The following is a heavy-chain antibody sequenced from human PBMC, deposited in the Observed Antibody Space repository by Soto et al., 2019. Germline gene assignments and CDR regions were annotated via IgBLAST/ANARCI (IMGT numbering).Heavy chain of an antibody. Sequence: GASVKVSCKASGYTFTSYYMHWVRQAPGQGLEWMGIINPSGGSTSYAQKFQGRVTMTRDTSTSTVYMELSSLRSEDTAVYYCARTSSPDDYGGNRLYWYFDLWGRGTLVTVSS. V-gene: IGHV1-46*01. CDR2: INPSGGST. J-gene: IGHJ2*01. CDR3: ARTSSPDDYGGNRLYWYFDL. CDR1: GYTFTSYY. D-gene: IGHD4-17*01.